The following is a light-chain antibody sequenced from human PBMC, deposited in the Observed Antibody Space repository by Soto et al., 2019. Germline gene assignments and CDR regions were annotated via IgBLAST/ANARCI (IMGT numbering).Light chain of an antibody. CDR2: DAS. CDR1: EDITNY. Sequence: DIQMTQSPSSLSASVGDRITITCQASEDITNYLHWYQQKPGKAPKLLIYDASNLETGVPSRVSGSGSGTDFSFTLSSLQAEDIATYYCQQYDYMPYTFGQGTKLEMK. J-gene: IGKJ2*01. V-gene: IGKV1-33*01. CDR3: QQYDYMPYT.